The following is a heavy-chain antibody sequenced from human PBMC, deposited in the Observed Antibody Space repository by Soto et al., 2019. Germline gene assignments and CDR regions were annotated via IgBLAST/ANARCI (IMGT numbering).Heavy chain of an antibody. CDR3: AGLVAYTPTGAFDI. CDR1: GGSISSYY. Sequence: PSETLSLTCTVSGGSISSYYWSWIRQPAGKGLEWIGRIYTSGSTNYNPSLKSRVTMSVDTSKNQFSLKLSSVTAADTAVYYCAGLVAYTPTGAFDIWGQGTMVTVS. D-gene: IGHD5-12*01. CDR2: IYTSGST. V-gene: IGHV4-4*07. J-gene: IGHJ3*02.